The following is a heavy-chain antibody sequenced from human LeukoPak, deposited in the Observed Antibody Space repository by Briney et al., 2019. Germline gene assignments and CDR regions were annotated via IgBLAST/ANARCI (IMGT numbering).Heavy chain of an antibody. V-gene: IGHV3-23*01. D-gene: IGHD6-13*01. CDR2: ISGSGGST. J-gene: IGHJ4*02. CDR1: GFTFSSYA. Sequence: GGSLRLSCAASGFTFSSYAMSWVRQAPGKGLEWGSGISGSGGSTYYADSVKGRFTISRDNSKSTLHLQMNSLRAEDTAVYYCAKGRVTAAGPSDWGQGTLVTVSS. CDR3: AKGRVTAAGPSD.